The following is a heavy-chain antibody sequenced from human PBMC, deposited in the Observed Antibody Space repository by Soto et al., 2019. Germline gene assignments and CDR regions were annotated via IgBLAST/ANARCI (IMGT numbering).Heavy chain of an antibody. CDR2: IYYSGST. CDR3: ARVGTSYARRGLDV. CDR1: GGAIDSGGYY. V-gene: IGHV4-31*03. Sequence: ASETLSLTCNVSGGAIDSGGYYWCWIRQHPGKGLEWIGYIYYSGSTYYNPSLKSRVSISIDTPKNQFSLELISVTAADTAVYYCARVGTSYARRGLDVWGQGTTVTVSS. J-gene: IGHJ6*02. D-gene: IGHD7-27*01.